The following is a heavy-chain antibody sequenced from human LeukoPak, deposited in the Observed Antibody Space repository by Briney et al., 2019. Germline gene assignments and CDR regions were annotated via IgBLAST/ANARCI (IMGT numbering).Heavy chain of an antibody. CDR3: TSGIRGDFDY. Sequence: GGSLRLSCAASGFTFSGSAMHWVRQASGKWLEWVGRIRSKANSYATAYAASVKGRFTISRDDSKNTAYLQMNSLKTEDTALYYCTSGIRGDFDYWGQGTLVTVSS. V-gene: IGHV3-73*01. CDR1: GFTFSGSA. J-gene: IGHJ4*02. D-gene: IGHD1-14*01. CDR2: IRSKANSYAT.